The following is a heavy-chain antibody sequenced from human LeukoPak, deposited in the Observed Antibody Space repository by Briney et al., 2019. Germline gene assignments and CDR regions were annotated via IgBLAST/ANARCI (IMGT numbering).Heavy chain of an antibody. CDR1: GFSFSIYS. J-gene: IGHJ4*02. V-gene: IGHV3-21*01. D-gene: IGHD3-10*01. Sequence: PGGSLRLSCAASGFSFSIYSMNWVRQAPGKGLEWVSSISSSNSYIYYADSVKGRFTISRDNAKNSLYLQMNSLRAEDTAVYYCARDNYYGSGSYYDYWGQGTLVTVSS. CDR3: ARDNYYGSGSYYDY. CDR2: ISSSNSYI.